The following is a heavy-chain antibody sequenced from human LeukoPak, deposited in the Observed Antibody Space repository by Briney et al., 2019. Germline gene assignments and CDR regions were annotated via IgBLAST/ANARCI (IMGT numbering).Heavy chain of an antibody. D-gene: IGHD3-22*01. CDR2: ISAYNGNT. J-gene: IGHJ4*02. V-gene: IGHV1-18*01. Sequence: ASVKVSCKASGYTFTSYGISWVRQAPGQGLEWMGWISAYNGNTNYAQKFQGRVTMTTDTSTSTAYMELRSLRSDDTAVYYCARATYYYDSSGYYDDDWGQGTLVTVSS. CDR3: ARATYYYDSSGYYDDD. CDR1: GYTFTSYG.